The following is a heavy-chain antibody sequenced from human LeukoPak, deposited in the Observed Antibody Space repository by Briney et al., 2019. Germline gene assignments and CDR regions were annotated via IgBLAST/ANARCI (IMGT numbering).Heavy chain of an antibody. V-gene: IGHV1-69*04. CDR3: ARDQETGITIFGVVPLDY. J-gene: IGHJ4*02. CDR1: GGTFSSYA. CDR2: IIPILGIA. Sequence: GASVKVSCKASGGTFSSYAISWVRQAPGQGLEWMGRIIPILGIANYAQKFQGRVTITADKSTSTAYMELSSLRSEDTAVYYCARDQETGITIFGVVPLDYWGQGTLVTVSS. D-gene: IGHD3-3*01.